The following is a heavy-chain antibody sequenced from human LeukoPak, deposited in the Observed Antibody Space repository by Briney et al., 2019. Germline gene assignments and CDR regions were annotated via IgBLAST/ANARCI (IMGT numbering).Heavy chain of an antibody. CDR2: MNPNSGNT. CDR3: ARVITMVRGGWEDV. Sequence: ASVKVSCKASGYTFTSYGISWVRQATGQGLEWMGWMNPNSGNTGYAQKFQGRVTMTRNTSISTAYMELSGLRSEDTAVYYCARVITMVRGGWEDVWGKGTTVTVSS. CDR1: GYTFTSYG. D-gene: IGHD3-10*01. J-gene: IGHJ6*04. V-gene: IGHV1-8*02.